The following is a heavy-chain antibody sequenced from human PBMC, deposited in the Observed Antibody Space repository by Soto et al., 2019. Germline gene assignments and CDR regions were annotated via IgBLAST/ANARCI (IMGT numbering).Heavy chain of an antibody. D-gene: IGHD2-8*02. CDR2: INHSGST. CDR3: ARDKITGLFDY. V-gene: IGHV4-34*01. CDR1: GGSFSAYY. J-gene: IGHJ4*02. Sequence: QVQLQQWGAGLLKPSETLSLTCAVYGGSFSAYYWTWIRQPPGTGLEWIGEINHSGSTNYNPSLKSRVTISVDTSKNQFSLKLTSVTAADTAVYYFARDKITGLFDYWGQGTLVTVSS.